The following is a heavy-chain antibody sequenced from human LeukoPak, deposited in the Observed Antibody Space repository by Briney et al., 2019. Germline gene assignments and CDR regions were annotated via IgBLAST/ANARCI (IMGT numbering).Heavy chain of an antibody. V-gene: IGHV3-23*01. CDR1: GLTFSSSA. J-gene: IGHJ4*02. CDR2: ISGSSEYT. D-gene: IGHD3-10*01. CDR3: AKWGAQSGTYRAVDY. Sequence: GGSLRLSCAASGLTFSSSAMSWVRQAPGKGLDWVSAISGSSEYTYYADSVKGRFTISRDNSNNTVYLQMNSLRVEDTAIYFCAKWGAQSGTYRAVDYWGQGTLVTVSS.